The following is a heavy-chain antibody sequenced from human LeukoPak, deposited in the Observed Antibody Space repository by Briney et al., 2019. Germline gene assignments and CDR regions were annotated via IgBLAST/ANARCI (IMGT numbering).Heavy chain of an antibody. Sequence: GASVKVSCKASGYTFTGYYMHWVRQAPGQGLEWMGWINPNSGGTNYAQKFQGRVTMTRDTSISTAYMELSRLRSDDTAVYYCARDREGYQLQHSAWFDPWGQGTLVMVSS. CDR1: GYTFTGYY. J-gene: IGHJ5*02. CDR2: INPNSGGT. CDR3: ARDREGYQLQHSAWFDP. D-gene: IGHD2-15*01. V-gene: IGHV1-2*02.